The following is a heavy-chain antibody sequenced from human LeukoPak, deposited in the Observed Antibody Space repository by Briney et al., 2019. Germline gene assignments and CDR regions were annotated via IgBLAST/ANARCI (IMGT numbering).Heavy chain of an antibody. D-gene: IGHD5-18*01. V-gene: IGHV3-23*01. CDR2: VSGSGGST. CDR3: AKDYSYGSTDGYNWFDP. Sequence: GGSLRLSCAASGFTFSSYAMSWARQAPGKGLEWVSAVSGSGGSTYYADSVKGRFTISRDNSKNTLYLQMNSLRAEDTAVYYCAKDYSYGSTDGYNWFDPWGQGTLVTVSS. J-gene: IGHJ5*02. CDR1: GFTFSSYA.